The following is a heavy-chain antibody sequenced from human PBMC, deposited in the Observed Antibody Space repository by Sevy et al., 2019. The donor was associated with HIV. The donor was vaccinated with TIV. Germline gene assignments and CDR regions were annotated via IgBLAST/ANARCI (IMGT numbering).Heavy chain of an antibody. CDR3: AKDFTGYNGMDV. J-gene: IGHJ6*02. V-gene: IGHV3-30*02. CDR1: GFPFTSYG. CDR2: IWYDGSNK. D-gene: IGHD3-9*01. Sequence: GGSLRLSCAASGFPFTSYGMHWVRQAPGKGLEWVALIWYDGSNKYYGDSVKGRFTISRDNSKNMLYLQINSLRAEDTAVYYCAKDFTGYNGMDVWGQGTMVTVSS.